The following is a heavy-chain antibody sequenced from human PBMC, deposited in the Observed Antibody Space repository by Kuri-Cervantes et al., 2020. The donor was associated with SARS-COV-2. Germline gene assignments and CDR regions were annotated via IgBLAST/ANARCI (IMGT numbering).Heavy chain of an antibody. D-gene: IGHD4-23*01. CDR2: INHSGST. V-gene: IGHV4-34*01. CDR3: VRVKSVVTPDIDY. CDR1: GGSFSGYY. J-gene: IGHJ4*02. Sequence: SQTLSLTCAVYGGSFSGYYWSWIRQPPGKGLEWIGEINHSGSTNYNPSLKSRVTISVDTSKNQFSLKLSSVTAADTAVYYCVRVKSVVTPDIDYWGQGTLVTVSS.